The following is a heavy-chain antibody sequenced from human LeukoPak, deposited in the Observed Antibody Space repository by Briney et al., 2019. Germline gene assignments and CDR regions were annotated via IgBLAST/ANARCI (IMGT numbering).Heavy chain of an antibody. CDR1: GFTFDDYG. J-gene: IGHJ5*02. Sequence: GRSLRLSCAASGFTFDDYGMHWVPQAPGKGLEWVSGISLNSGSLGYADSVKGRFTISRDNAKNSLYVQMNSLRADDTGLYYCAKGRSPCYDSTQGWIDPWGQGTLVTVSS. CDR3: AKGRSPCYDSTQGWIDP. CDR2: ISLNSGSL. D-gene: IGHD3-22*01. V-gene: IGHV3-9*01.